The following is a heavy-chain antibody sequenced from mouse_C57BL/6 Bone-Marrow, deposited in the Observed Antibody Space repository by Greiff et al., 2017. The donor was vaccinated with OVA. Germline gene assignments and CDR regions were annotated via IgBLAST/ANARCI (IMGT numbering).Heavy chain of an antibody. Sequence: EVMLVESGGDLVKPGGSLKLSCAASGFTFSSYGMSWVRQTPDKRLEWVATISSGGSYTYYPDSVKGRFTISRDNAKNTLYLQRSSLKSEDTAMYYCARRWLLFDYWGQGTTLTVSS. CDR3: ARRWLLFDY. V-gene: IGHV5-6*02. CDR2: ISSGGSYT. J-gene: IGHJ2*01. D-gene: IGHD2-3*01. CDR1: GFTFSSYG.